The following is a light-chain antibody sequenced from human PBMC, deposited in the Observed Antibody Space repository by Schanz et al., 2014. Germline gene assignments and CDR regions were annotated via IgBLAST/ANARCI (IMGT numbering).Light chain of an antibody. Sequence: QSALTQPASVSGSPGQSITISCTGTSSDVGAYNYVSWYQQHPGKAPKVMIYDVSNRPSGVSNRFSGSKSGNTASLTISGLQAEDEADYYCSSYTSSSTPLVVFGGGTKLTVL. J-gene: IGLJ2*01. CDR2: DVS. CDR1: SSDVGAYNY. CDR3: SSYTSSSTPLVV. V-gene: IGLV2-14*03.